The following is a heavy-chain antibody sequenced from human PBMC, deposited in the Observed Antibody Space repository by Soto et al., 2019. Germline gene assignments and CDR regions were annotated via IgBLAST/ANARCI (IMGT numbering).Heavy chain of an antibody. CDR1: GGSISSYY. CDR3: ASSDRGGYYDSSGYYYFDY. J-gene: IGHJ4*02. V-gene: IGHV4-59*01. CDR2: IYYSGST. Sequence: SETLSLTCTVSGGSISSYYWSWIRQPPGKGLEWIGYIYYSGSTNYNPSLKSRVTISVDTSKNQFSLKLSSVTAADTAVYYCASSDRGGYYDSSGYYYFDYWGQGTLVTVS. D-gene: IGHD3-22*01.